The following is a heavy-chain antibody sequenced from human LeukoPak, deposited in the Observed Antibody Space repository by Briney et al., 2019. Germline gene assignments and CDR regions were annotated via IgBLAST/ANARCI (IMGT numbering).Heavy chain of an antibody. CDR2: IYTSGST. Sequence: SETLSLTCTVSGGSISSYYWSWIRQPAGKGLEWIGRIYTSGSTNYNPSLKSRVTISVDKSKNQFSLKLSSVTAADTAVHYCARVATIFGVVTDAFDIWGQGTMVTVSS. J-gene: IGHJ3*02. CDR1: GGSISSYY. CDR3: ARVATIFGVVTDAFDI. V-gene: IGHV4-4*07. D-gene: IGHD3-3*01.